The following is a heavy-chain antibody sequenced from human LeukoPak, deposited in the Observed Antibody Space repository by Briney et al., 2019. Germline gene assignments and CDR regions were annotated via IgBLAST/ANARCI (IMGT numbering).Heavy chain of an antibody. J-gene: IGHJ3*02. V-gene: IGHV3-48*03. CDR2: ISSSGSTI. CDR1: GFTFSSYE. D-gene: IGHD1-7*01. Sequence: GGSLRLSCAASGFTFSSYEMNWVRQAPGKGLEWVSYISSSGSTIYYADSVKGRFTISRDNAKNSLYLQMNSLRAEDMALYCCAKDSSLAGTTAFDIWGQGTMVTVSS. CDR3: AKDSSLAGTTAFDI.